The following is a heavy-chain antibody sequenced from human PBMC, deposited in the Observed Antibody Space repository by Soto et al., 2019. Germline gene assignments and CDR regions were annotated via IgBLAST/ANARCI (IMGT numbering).Heavy chain of an antibody. V-gene: IGHV3-7*01. Sequence: GSLRLSCAASGFSFGASWMAWVRQAPGKGLEWVADIKQDGSEINYVDSVKGRVTISRDNAKNSLYLQMDSLRAEDTAVYYCARSPQFGAIDYWGLGTLVTVSS. CDR2: IKQDGSEI. CDR3: ARSPQFGAIDY. D-gene: IGHD3-16*01. J-gene: IGHJ4*02. CDR1: GFSFGASW.